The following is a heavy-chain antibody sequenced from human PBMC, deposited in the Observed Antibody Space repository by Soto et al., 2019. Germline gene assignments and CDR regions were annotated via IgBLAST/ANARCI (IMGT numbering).Heavy chain of an antibody. D-gene: IGHD3-3*01. CDR3: ARDLSAVKRFESFKYYRMDV. CDR2: IIPIFATP. Sequence: VQLMQSGAEVRKPGSSVTVSCKASGGTFSSNPISWVRQAPGQGLEGMGGIIPIFATPHSARRLLDRVTVTAYRSTNTAYMELSGLTSEDTAIYYCARDLSAVKRFESFKYYRMDVWGQGTTVTVS. V-gene: IGHV1-69*06. J-gene: IGHJ6*02. CDR1: GGTFSSNP.